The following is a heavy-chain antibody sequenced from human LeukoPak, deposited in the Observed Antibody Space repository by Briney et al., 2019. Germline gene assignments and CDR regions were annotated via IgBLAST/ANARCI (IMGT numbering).Heavy chain of an antibody. CDR3: AKTETYYYDSSGLGYYFDY. CDR2: ISWNSGSI. V-gene: IGHV3-9*01. Sequence: GGSLRLSCAVSGLTLDDYAMHWVRHAPGRGREWVSGISWNSGSIGYAYSVKGRFTISRHNAKSYLYLQMNSLRAEDTALYYCAKTETYYYDSSGLGYYFDYWGQGTLVTVSS. CDR1: GLTLDDYA. D-gene: IGHD3-22*01. J-gene: IGHJ4*02.